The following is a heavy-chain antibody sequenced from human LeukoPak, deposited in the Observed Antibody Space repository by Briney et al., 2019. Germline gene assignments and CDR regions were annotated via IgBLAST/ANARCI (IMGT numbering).Heavy chain of an antibody. V-gene: IGHV1-18*01. J-gene: IGHJ4*02. CDR3: ARDDARDDSSGHFDY. CDR1: GYTFTSYG. Sequence: GASVKVSCKASGYTFTSYGISWVRQAPGQGLEWMGWISAYNGNTNYAQKLQGRVTMTTDTSTSTAYMELRSLRSDDTAVYCCARDDARDDSSGHFDYWGQGTLVTVSS. D-gene: IGHD3-22*01. CDR2: ISAYNGNT.